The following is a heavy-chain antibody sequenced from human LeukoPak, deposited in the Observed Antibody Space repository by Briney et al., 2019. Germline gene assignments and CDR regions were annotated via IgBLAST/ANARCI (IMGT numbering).Heavy chain of an antibody. V-gene: IGHV3-48*01. J-gene: IGHJ6*02. D-gene: IGHD6-13*01. CDR1: GFTFSSYS. Sequence: GGSLRLSCAASGFTFSSYSMNWVRQAPGKGLEWVSYISSSSSTIYYADSVKGRFTISRDNAKNSLYLQMNSLRAEDTAVYYCARDISSSWLYYGMDVWGQGTTVTVSS. CDR3: ARDISSSWLYYGMDV. CDR2: ISSSSSTI.